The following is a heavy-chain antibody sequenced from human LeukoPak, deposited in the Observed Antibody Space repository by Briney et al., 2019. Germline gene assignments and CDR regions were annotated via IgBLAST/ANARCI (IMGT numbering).Heavy chain of an antibody. V-gene: IGHV1-2*02. D-gene: IGHD6-19*01. CDR3: ARLFRIAVAGKSAARDY. Sequence: ASVKVSCKASGYTFTGYYMHWVRQAPGQGLEWMGWINPNSGGTNDGQKFQGRVTMTRDTSISTAYMELSRLRSDDTAVYYCARLFRIAVAGKSAARDYWGQGTLVTVSS. CDR2: INPNSGGT. J-gene: IGHJ4*02. CDR1: GYTFTGYY.